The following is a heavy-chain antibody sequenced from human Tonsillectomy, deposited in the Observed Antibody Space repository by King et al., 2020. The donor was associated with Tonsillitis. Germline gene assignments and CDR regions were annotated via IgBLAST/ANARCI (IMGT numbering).Heavy chain of an antibody. D-gene: IGHD3-22*01. CDR2: ISGSGCST. CDR1: GFTFSNYA. V-gene: IGHV3-23*04. Sequence: VQLVESGGGLVQPGGSLRLSCAASGFTFSNYAMSWVRQAPGKGLEWVSAISGSGCSTYYADSVKGRFTISRDNSKNTLYLQMNSLRAEDTAVYYCAKSKLSFTMIVVANPGDYYYGMDVWDQGTTVTVSS. CDR3: AKSKLSFTMIVVANPGDYYYGMDV. J-gene: IGHJ6*02.